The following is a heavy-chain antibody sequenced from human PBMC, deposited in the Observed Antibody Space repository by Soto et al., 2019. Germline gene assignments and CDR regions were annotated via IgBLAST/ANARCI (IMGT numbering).Heavy chain of an antibody. J-gene: IGHJ6*02. CDR1: GFTSSNAW. CDR3: TTDIARIYYYYGMDV. CDR2: IKSKTDGGTT. Sequence: GGSLRLSCAASGFTSSNAWMSWVRQAPGKGLEWVGRIKSKTDGGTTDYAAPVKGRFTISRDDSKNTLYLQMNSLKTEDTAVYYCTTDIARIYYYYGMDVWGQGTTVTVSS. D-gene: IGHD3-16*02. V-gene: IGHV3-15*01.